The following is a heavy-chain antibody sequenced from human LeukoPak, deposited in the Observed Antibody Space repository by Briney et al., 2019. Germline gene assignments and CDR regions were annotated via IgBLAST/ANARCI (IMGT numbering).Heavy chain of an antibody. CDR1: GDSITSYY. Sequence: SETLSLTCTVSGDSITSYYWSWIRQPPGKGLEWIGYIYYSGSTNYNPSLKSRVTISVDTSKNQFSLKLSSVTAADTAVYYCARWDDYGDKGFDYWGQGTLVTVSS. V-gene: IGHV4-59*01. CDR3: ARWDDYGDKGFDY. J-gene: IGHJ4*02. CDR2: IYYSGST. D-gene: IGHD4-17*01.